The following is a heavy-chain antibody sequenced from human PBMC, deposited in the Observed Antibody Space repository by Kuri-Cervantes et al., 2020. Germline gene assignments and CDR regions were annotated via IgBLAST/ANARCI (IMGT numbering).Heavy chain of an antibody. CDR2: ISSSSSYI. V-gene: IGHV3-21*03. J-gene: IGHJ6*03. Sequence: GESLKISCAASGFTFSSYSMNWVRQAPGKGLEWVSSISSSSSYIYYADSVKGRFTISRDNAKNSLYLQMNSLRAEDTAVYYCAKVDCSSTSCQAMDVWGKGTTVTVSS. CDR3: AKVDCSSTSCQAMDV. D-gene: IGHD2-2*01. CDR1: GFTFSSYS.